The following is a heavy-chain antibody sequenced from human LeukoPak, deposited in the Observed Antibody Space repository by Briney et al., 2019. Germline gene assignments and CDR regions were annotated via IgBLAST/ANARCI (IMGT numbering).Heavy chain of an antibody. CDR3: ARYLNSGPADY. V-gene: IGHV3-9*01. D-gene: IGHD5-12*01. Sequence: SLRLSCAASGFTFVVFPLNWFGKAQGKGLKWVSGISWNSGSIGYADSVKGRFTISRDNAKNSLYLQMNSLRAEDTAVYYCARYLNSGPADYWGQGSLVTVSS. CDR2: ISWNSGSI. J-gene: IGHJ4*02. CDR1: GFTFVVFP.